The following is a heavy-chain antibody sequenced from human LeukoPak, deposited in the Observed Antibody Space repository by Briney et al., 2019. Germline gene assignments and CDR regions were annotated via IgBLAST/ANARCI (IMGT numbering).Heavy chain of an antibody. Sequence: ASVKVSCKASGYTFTSYGISWVRQAPGQGLEWMGWISGYNGHTNYAQKLQGRVTMTTDTSTSTAYMELRSLRSDDTAVYYCARSFHDSSGYYYVHFDYWGQGTLVTVSS. V-gene: IGHV1-18*01. CDR3: ARSFHDSSGYYYVHFDY. J-gene: IGHJ4*02. CDR2: ISGYNGHT. CDR1: GYTFTSYG. D-gene: IGHD3-22*01.